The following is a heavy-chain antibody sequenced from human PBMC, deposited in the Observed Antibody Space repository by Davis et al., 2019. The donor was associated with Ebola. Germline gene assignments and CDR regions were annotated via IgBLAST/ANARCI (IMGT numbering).Heavy chain of an antibody. D-gene: IGHD5-24*01. CDR1: GGSISSYY. J-gene: IGHJ4*02. V-gene: IGHV4-59*01. CDR3: ATGAGWLTDS. Sequence: GSLRLSCTVSGGSISSYYWSWIRQPPGKGLEWIGYIYYSGSTNYNPSLKNRVTISVDTSKTHFSLKLTSVTAADTAVYYCATGAGWLTDSWGQGILVTVSS. CDR2: IYYSGST.